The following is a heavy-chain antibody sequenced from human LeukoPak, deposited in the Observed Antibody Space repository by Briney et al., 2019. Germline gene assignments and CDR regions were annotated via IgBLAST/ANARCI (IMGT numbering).Heavy chain of an antibody. D-gene: IGHD6-13*01. J-gene: IGHJ6*04. CDR1: GFTFSSYE. V-gene: IGHV3-48*03. CDR3: AGDGSSWYGMDV. Sequence: GGSLRLSCAASGFTFSSYEMNWVRQAPGKGLEWVSYISSSGSTIYYADSVKGRFTISRDNAKNSLYLQMNSLRAEDTAVHYCAGDGSSWYGMDVWGKGTTVTVSS. CDR2: ISSSGSTI.